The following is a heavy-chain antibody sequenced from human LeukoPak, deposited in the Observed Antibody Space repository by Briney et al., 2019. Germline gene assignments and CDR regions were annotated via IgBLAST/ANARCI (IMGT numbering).Heavy chain of an antibody. J-gene: IGHJ4*02. D-gene: IGHD5-12*01. V-gene: IGHV3-48*03. CDR1: GFTFRTSE. Sequence: GGSLRLSCTASGFTFRTSEMNWVRQAPGKGLEWISYITSSGGTKYYADSVKGRFTLSRVNTTSSQYMQMTRPRDEDTAVYYCVRAYSGYDPFVYWGQGSLGTVSS. CDR3: VRAYSGYDPFVY. CDR2: ITSSGGTK.